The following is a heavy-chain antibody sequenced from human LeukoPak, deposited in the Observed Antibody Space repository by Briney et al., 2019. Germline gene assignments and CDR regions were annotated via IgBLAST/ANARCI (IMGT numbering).Heavy chain of an antibody. D-gene: IGHD3-22*01. Sequence: ASVKVSCKASGYTFTSYAMHWVRQAPGQRFEWMGWINAGNGNTKYSQKFQGRVTITRDTSASTAYMELSSLRSEDTAVFYCARDYYDSSGHLHFDYWGQGTLVTVSS. CDR3: ARDYYDSSGHLHFDY. J-gene: IGHJ4*02. V-gene: IGHV1-3*01. CDR1: GYTFTSYA. CDR2: INAGNGNT.